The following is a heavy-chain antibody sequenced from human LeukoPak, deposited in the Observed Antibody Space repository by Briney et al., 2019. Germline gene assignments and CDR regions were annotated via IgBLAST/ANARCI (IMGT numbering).Heavy chain of an antibody. CDR1: GFTFSSYS. J-gene: IGHJ4*02. CDR2: ISSSSSYI. CDR3: ASPSNDY. Sequence: GGSLRLSCAASGFTFSSYSMNWVRQAPGKGLEWVSSISSSSSYIYHADSVKGRFTISRDNAKNSLYLQMNSLRAEDTAVYYCASPSNDYWGQGTLVTVSS. V-gene: IGHV3-21*01. D-gene: IGHD2-2*01.